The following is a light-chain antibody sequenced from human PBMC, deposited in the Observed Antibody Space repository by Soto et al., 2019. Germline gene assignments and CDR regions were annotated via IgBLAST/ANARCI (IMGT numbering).Light chain of an antibody. CDR2: EVS. CDR3: SSYTSSSTLV. CDR1: SSDVGGYNY. J-gene: IGLJ3*02. V-gene: IGLV2-14*01. Sequence: SALTQPASVSGSPGQSITISRTGTSSDVGGYNYVSWYQQHPGKAPKLMIYEVSNRPSGVSNRFSGSKSGNTASLTISGLQAEDEADYYCSSYTSSSTLVFGGGTKVTVL.